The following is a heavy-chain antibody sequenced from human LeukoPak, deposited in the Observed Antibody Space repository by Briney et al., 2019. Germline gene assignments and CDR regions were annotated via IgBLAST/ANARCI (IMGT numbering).Heavy chain of an antibody. J-gene: IGHJ4*02. CDR1: GVSIIDHA. V-gene: IGHV4-4*09. CDR3: ARLKPNFLGTFDS. CDR2: IYASGST. D-gene: IGHD7-27*01. Sequence: SETLSLTCTVSGVSIIDHAWSWIRQPPGRGLEWIGNIYASGSTYFNPSLKSRVAVSMGTSKNQFSLNLTSVTAADTAMFYCARLKPNFLGTFDSWGQGALDTVSS.